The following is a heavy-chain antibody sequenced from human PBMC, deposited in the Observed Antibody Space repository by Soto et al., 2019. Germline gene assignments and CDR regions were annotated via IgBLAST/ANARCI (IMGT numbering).Heavy chain of an antibody. D-gene: IGHD2-15*01. CDR1: GSIFTGYG. CDR2: IWFDGSNK. J-gene: IGHJ4*02. Sequence: QVHLVESGGGVAQPGRSLRLSCAASGSIFTGYGMHWVRQAPGKGLEWVAVIWFDGSNKYYADSVKGRFTISRDNSKNMLYLLMNSLRVEDTAEYYCERDGIGGPTFRGYLDSWGQGTLVTVSS. CDR3: ERDGIGGPTFRGYLDS. V-gene: IGHV3-33*01.